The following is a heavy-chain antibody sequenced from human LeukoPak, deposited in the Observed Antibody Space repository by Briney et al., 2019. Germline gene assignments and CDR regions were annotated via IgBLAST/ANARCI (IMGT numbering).Heavy chain of an antibody. CDR1: GFRFSDYY. Sequence: SGGSLRLSCGASGFRFSDYYMAWIRQAPGKGLEWISYISYSGSPIDYADSMKGRFTISRDNAKNSLYLQMDSLRVEDTAVYYCARGLYSYDYWGQGTLVTVSS. J-gene: IGHJ4*02. V-gene: IGHV3-11*04. CDR3: ARGLYSYDY. D-gene: IGHD3-16*01. CDR2: ISYSGSPI.